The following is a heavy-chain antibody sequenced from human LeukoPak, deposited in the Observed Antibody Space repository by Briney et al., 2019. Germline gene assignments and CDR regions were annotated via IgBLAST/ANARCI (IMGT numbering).Heavy chain of an antibody. D-gene: IGHD4-17*01. Sequence: GRSLRLSCTASGFTFGDYAMSWVRQAPGKGLEWVGFIRSKAYGGTTEYAASVEGRFTISRDDSKSIAYLQMNSLKTEDTAVYYCTRVGLRLLYYYYGMDVWGQGTTVTVSS. CDR1: GFTFGDYA. V-gene: IGHV3-49*04. CDR2: IRSKAYGGTT. J-gene: IGHJ6*02. CDR3: TRVGLRLLYYYYGMDV.